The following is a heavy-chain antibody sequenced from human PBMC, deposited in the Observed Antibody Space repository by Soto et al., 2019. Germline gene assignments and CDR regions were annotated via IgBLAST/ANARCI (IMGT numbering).Heavy chain of an antibody. Sequence: QITLKESGPTLVKPTQTLTLTCTFSGFSLSTSGVGVGWIRQPPGKALEWLALIYWDDDKRYSPSLKSRLTITPDTSXXQXVXXMTNMDPVDTATYYCAHRPLMGYGDSSTRKNYFDYWGQGTLVTVSS. CDR2: IYWDDDK. CDR1: GFSLSTSGVG. D-gene: IGHD4-17*01. J-gene: IGHJ4*02. CDR3: AHRPLMGYGDSSTRKNYFDY. V-gene: IGHV2-5*02.